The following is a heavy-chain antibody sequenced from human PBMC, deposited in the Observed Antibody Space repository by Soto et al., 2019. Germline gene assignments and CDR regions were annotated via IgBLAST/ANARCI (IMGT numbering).Heavy chain of an antibody. CDR1: GFTFRAYA. D-gene: IGHD6-19*01. V-gene: IGHV3-30-3*01. CDR3: ASEQFYAMDV. Sequence: GGSLRLSCAVSGFTFRAYAMHWVRQAPGKGLEWVAIISYDGTRKYYADSVKGRFTISRDNSKNTLYLQMNSLRAEDTAVHYCASEQFYAMDVWGQGTTVTVSS. CDR2: ISYDGTRK. J-gene: IGHJ6*02.